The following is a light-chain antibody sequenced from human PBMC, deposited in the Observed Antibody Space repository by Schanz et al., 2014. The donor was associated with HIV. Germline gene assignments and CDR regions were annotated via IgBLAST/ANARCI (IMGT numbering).Light chain of an antibody. CDR1: SSDVGNSDY. CDR3: SSLTTSSAPV. Sequence: QSALIQPPSLSGSPGQSVAISCTGSSSDVGNSDYVSWYQQHPVPVPKPMICTVNTQPSRVPDRFSGSKSGSTASLTISGLQAEDEADYYCSSLTTSSAPVFGTGTKLTVL. J-gene: IGLJ1*01. V-gene: IGLV2-18*02. CDR2: TVN.